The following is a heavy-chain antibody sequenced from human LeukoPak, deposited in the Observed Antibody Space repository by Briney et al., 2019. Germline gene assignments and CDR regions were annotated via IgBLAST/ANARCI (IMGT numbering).Heavy chain of an antibody. Sequence: GGSLRLSCAASGFTFSSYGMHWVRQSPGKGLEWIALITWDSTNTYYADSVKGRFTISRDDSRNTLYLQMNSLRSDDTAFYCAKDVSFRRGHNFDVSDIWGLGTLVTVSS. CDR2: ITWDSTNT. J-gene: IGHJ3*02. V-gene: IGHV3-43*01. CDR1: GFTFSSYG. CDR3: AKDVSFRRGHNFDVSDI. D-gene: IGHD5-24*01.